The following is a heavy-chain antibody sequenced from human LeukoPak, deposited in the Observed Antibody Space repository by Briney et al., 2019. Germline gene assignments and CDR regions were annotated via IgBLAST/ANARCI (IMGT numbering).Heavy chain of an antibody. CDR3: AKESDYYGSGSSVRRYFDY. CDR1: GFTFSSYG. CDR2: IWYDGSNK. V-gene: IGHV3-33*06. Sequence: GGSLRLSCAASGFTFSSYGMHWVRQAPGKGLEWVADIWYDGSNKYYADSVKGRFTISRDNSKNTLYLQMNSLRAEDTAVYYCAKESDYYGSGSSVRRYFDYGGQGTLVTVSS. J-gene: IGHJ4*02. D-gene: IGHD3-10*01.